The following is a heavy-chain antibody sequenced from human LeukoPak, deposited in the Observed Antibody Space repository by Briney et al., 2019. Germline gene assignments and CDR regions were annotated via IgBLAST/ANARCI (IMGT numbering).Heavy chain of an antibody. J-gene: IGHJ5*02. D-gene: IGHD1-26*01. CDR1: GYTFTSYY. V-gene: IGHV1-46*01. Sequence: ASVTVSYKASGYTFTSYYMHWVRQAPGQGLEWVGLINPTGGSTGYAQKFQGRVTMTRDMSTSTYCMELSSLRSEDTAIYYCARDNSVGDNAWWFDPWGQGTLVTVSS. CDR3: ARDNSVGDNAWWFDP. CDR2: INPTGGST.